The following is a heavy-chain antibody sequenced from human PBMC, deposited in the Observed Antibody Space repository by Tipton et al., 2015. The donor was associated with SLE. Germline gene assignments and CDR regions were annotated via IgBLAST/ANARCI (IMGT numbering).Heavy chain of an antibody. Sequence: TLSLTCTVSCGSIRSYYWSWIRQPAGKGLEWIWRIYTSGRTNYNPSLKSRVTMSVDQSKNRFSLKLRSVTAADTAVYYCARSAIFGVIMGGYFDYWGQGTLVTVSS. CDR1: CGSIRSYY. CDR3: ARSAIFGVIMGGYFDY. D-gene: IGHD3-3*01. J-gene: IGHJ4*02. V-gene: IGHV4-4*07. CDR2: IYTSGRT.